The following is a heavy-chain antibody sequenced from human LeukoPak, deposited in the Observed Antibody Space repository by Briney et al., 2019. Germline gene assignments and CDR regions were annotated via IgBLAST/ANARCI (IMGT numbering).Heavy chain of an antibody. CDR1: GFTFSSCG. J-gene: IGHJ4*02. CDR3: AKDLNYDFWSGLGN. V-gene: IGHV3-30*18. D-gene: IGHD3-3*01. Sequence: PGRSLRLSCAVSGFTFSSCGMHWVRQAPGKGLEWMAVISYDGTNKCYADSVKGRFTISRDNSKNTLYLQMNSLRAEDTAVYYCAKDLNYDFWSGLGNWGQGTLVTVSS. CDR2: ISYDGTNK.